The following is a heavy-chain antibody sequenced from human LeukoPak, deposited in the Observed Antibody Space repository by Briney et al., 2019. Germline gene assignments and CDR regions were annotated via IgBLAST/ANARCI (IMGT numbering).Heavy chain of an antibody. J-gene: IGHJ3*02. Sequence: GGSLRLSCAASGFTFDDYTMHWVRQAPGKGLEWVSGISWNSGSIGYADSVKGRFTISRDNSKNTLYLQMNSLRAEDTAVYYCAKDLSPPDGDYFGLGAFDIWGQGTMVTVSS. CDR1: GFTFDDYT. V-gene: IGHV3-9*01. CDR3: AKDLSPPDGDYFGLGAFDI. CDR2: ISWNSGSI. D-gene: IGHD4-17*01.